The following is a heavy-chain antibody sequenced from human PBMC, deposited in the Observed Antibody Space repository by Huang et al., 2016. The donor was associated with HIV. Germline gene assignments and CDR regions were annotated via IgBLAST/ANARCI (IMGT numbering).Heavy chain of an antibody. J-gene: IGHJ5*01. CDR3: AREIMISFGGPFDS. V-gene: IGHV4-34*04. CDR1: GGFFSGYF. D-gene: IGHD3-16*01. Sequence: QVQLEQWGAGLLKPSETLSLTCAVYGGFFSGYFWNWIRQSPGKGLELIGQINHAGVTDNNPARKRRATISVDTSKNQFSLKLTSVTAADTAIYYCAREIMISFGGPFDSWGHGNLVTVSS. CDR2: INHAGVT.